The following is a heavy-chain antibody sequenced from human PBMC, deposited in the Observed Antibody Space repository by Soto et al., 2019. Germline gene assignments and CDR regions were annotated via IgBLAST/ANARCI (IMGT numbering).Heavy chain of an antibody. J-gene: IGHJ3*02. CDR3: ASDYYDSSGYSMGDAFDI. V-gene: IGHV1-69*13. Sequence: SVKVSCRASGGTISSYAISWVRQAPGQGLEWMGGIIPIFGTANYAQKFQGRVTITADESTSTAYMELSSLRSEDTAVYYCASDYYDSSGYSMGDAFDIWGQGTMVTVSS. D-gene: IGHD3-22*01. CDR2: IIPIFGTA. CDR1: GGTISSYA.